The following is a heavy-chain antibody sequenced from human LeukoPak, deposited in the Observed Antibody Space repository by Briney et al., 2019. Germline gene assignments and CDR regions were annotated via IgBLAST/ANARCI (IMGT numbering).Heavy chain of an antibody. CDR1: GFTFSDYYY. J-gene: IGHJ3*02. D-gene: IGHD3-3*01. V-gene: IGHV3-11*04. CDR3: ARGSRFGVVERDAFDI. CDR2: ISSSDSTT. Sequence: PGGSLRLSCAASGFTFSDYYYMTWIRQAPGKGLEWISYISSSDSTTQYADSVKGRFTISRDNAKNSLSLQMNSLRAEDTAVYYCARGSRFGVVERDAFDIWGQGTMVTVSS.